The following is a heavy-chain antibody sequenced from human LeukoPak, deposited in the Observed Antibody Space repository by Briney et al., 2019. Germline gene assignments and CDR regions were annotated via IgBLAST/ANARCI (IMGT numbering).Heavy chain of an antibody. CDR1: GFTFSSYA. J-gene: IGHJ4*02. Sequence: GAPLRLSCAASGFTFSSYAMSLVRQAPGKVLEWVSAISGSGGSTYYAESVKGRFTISRDNSKNKLHLQMNSLRAEDTAVYYCAKGKYYDILTGYQYYFDYWGQGTLITDSS. D-gene: IGHD3-9*01. CDR2: ISGSGGST. V-gene: IGHV3-23*01. CDR3: AKGKYYDILTGYQYYFDY.